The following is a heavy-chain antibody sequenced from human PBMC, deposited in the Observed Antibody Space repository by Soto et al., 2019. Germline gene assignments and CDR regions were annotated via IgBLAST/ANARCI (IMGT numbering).Heavy chain of an antibody. Sequence: QVQLVQSGAGVKKPGSSVKVSCKASGGTFSSYAISWVRQAPGQGLEWMGGIIPIFGTANYAQKFQGRVTITADESTSTAYMELSSLRSEDTAVYYCARERYYGSGSYYTPYYYYGMDVWGQGTTVTVSS. V-gene: IGHV1-69*01. CDR1: GGTFSSYA. D-gene: IGHD3-10*01. CDR2: IIPIFGTA. J-gene: IGHJ6*02. CDR3: ARERYYGSGSYYTPYYYYGMDV.